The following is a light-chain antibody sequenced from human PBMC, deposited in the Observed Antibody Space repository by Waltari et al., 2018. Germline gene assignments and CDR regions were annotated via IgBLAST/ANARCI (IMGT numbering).Light chain of an antibody. J-gene: IGKJ1*01. CDR2: WAS. V-gene: IGKV4-1*01. CDR1: QHVLYSSNNKNY. CDR3: QQYYGTPPT. Sequence: DIVMTQSPDSLAVSLGERATINSKSTQHVLYSSNNKNYLAWYQQKPGQPPKLLIYWASTRESGVPDRFSGSGSGTDFTLTISSLQAEDVAVYYCQQYYGTPPTFGQGTKVEIK.